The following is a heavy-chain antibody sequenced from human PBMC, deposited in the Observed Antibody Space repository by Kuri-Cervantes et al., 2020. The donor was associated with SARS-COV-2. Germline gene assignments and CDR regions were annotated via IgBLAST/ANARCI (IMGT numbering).Heavy chain of an antibody. CDR3: ARGQTWHSNYRYGIDV. D-gene: IGHD4-11*01. Sequence: GESLKISCAASGFTFSSYSMNWVRQAPGKGLEWVSSISSSSSYIYYADSVKGRFTISRDNAKNSLYLQMNSLRAEDTAVYYCARGQTWHSNYRYGIDVWGQGTTVTVSS. J-gene: IGHJ6*02. CDR2: ISSSSSYI. CDR1: GFTFSSYS. V-gene: IGHV3-21*04.